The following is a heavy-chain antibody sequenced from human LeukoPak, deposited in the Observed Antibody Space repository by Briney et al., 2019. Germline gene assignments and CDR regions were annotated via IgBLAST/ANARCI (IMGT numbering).Heavy chain of an antibody. Sequence: SGGSLRLSCAASGFTFSSYAMHWVRQAPGKGLEWVAVISYDGSNKYYADSVKGRFTISRDKSKNMLYVQMNSLRAEDTAVYCCARARFGELGVPDFDYWGQGTLVTVSS. CDR1: GFTFSSYA. J-gene: IGHJ4*02. CDR3: ARARFGELGVPDFDY. D-gene: IGHD3-10*01. CDR2: ISYDGSNK. V-gene: IGHV3-30*04.